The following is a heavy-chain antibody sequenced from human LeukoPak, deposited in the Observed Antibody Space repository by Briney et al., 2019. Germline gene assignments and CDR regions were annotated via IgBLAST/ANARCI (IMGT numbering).Heavy chain of an antibody. V-gene: IGHV3-43*01. Sequence: PGGSLRLSCAASGFTFDDYTMHWVRQAPGKGLEWVSLISWDGGSTYYEDSVKGRFTISRDNSKNSLYLQMNSLRTEDTAVYYCAKDKLGSIAARGEGMGVWGKGTTVTISS. CDR3: AKDKLGSIAARGEGMGV. D-gene: IGHD6-6*01. J-gene: IGHJ6*04. CDR1: GFTFDDYT. CDR2: ISWDGGST.